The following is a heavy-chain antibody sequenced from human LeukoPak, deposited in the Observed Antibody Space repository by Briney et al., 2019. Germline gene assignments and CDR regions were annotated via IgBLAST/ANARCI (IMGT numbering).Heavy chain of an antibody. CDR2: TYYRFKWYN. CDR1: GDSVSSNSAA. D-gene: IGHD3-22*01. CDR3: VRYSSGHGLDY. Sequence: SQTLSLTCAIPGDSVSSNSAAWHWIRQSPSRGLEWLGRTYYRFKWYNDYAESVKSRITINPDTSKNQFSLQLNSVTPEDTAVYYCVRYSSGHGLDYWGQGNLVTVSS. V-gene: IGHV6-1*01. J-gene: IGHJ4*02.